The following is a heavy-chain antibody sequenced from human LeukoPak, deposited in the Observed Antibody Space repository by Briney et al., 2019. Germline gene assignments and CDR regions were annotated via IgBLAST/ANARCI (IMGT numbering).Heavy chain of an antibody. J-gene: IGHJ6*03. Sequence: PGGSLRLSCAASGFTFSSYSMNWVRQAPGKGLEWVSYISSSGSTIYYADSVKGRFTISRDNAKNSLYLQMNSLRAEDTAVYYCARRTSSWPYYYYMDVWGKGTTVTVSS. V-gene: IGHV3-48*04. CDR2: ISSSGSTI. CDR3: ARRTSSWPYYYYMDV. D-gene: IGHD6-6*01. CDR1: GFTFSSYS.